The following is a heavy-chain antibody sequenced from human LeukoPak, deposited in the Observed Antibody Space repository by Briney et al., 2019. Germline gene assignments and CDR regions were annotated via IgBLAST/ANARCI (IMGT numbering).Heavy chain of an antibody. CDR1: GFTFSSYA. V-gene: IGHV3-30-3*01. CDR3: ARDLPGDY. Sequence: PGGSLRPSCAASGFTFSSYAMHWVRQAPGKGLEWVAVISYDGSNKYYADSVKGRFTISRDNSKNTLYLQMNSPRAEDTAVYYCARDLPGDYWGQGTLVTVSS. D-gene: IGHD1-14*01. CDR2: ISYDGSNK. J-gene: IGHJ4*02.